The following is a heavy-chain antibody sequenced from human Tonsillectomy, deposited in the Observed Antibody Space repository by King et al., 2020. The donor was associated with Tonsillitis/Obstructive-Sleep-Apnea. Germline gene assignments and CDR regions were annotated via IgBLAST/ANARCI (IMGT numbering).Heavy chain of an antibody. Sequence: QLVQSGAEVKKPGASVKVSCKASGYIFKSYGLSWVRQAPGQGLEWMGWISGFNGNTNFAQKFQGRVTMTTETSTTAYMELRRLRSDDTAVYYCARDDILTGTLSHWGQGTLVTVSS. CDR3: ARDDILTGTLSH. CDR2: ISGFNGNT. CDR1: GYIFKSYG. J-gene: IGHJ4*02. V-gene: IGHV1-18*01. D-gene: IGHD3-9*01.